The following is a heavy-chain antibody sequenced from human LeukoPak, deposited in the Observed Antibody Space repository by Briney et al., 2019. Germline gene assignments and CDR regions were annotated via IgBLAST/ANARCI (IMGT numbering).Heavy chain of an antibody. CDR1: GFTVRPSY. Sequence: GGSLRLSCVASGFTVRPSYMTWVRQAPGQGLELVSLIYSGDTTYYADSVKGRFTISRDKSKNTLYLPMDSLTAEDTAAYYCATPSTDYYDNSGYFDGWGQRTLVTVSS. CDR2: IYSGDTT. CDR3: ATPSTDYYDNSGYFDG. J-gene: IGHJ5*02. V-gene: IGHV3-53*01. D-gene: IGHD3-22*01.